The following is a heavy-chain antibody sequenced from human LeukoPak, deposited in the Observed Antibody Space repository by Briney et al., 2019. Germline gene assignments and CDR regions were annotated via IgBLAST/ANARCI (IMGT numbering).Heavy chain of an antibody. J-gene: IGHJ4*02. V-gene: IGHV3-53*01. CDR3: ASRSLWYGEDY. CDR2: IYSSGST. CDR1: GFTVSSNY. D-gene: IGHD3-10*01. Sequence: GGSLRLSCAASGFTVSSNYMSWVRQAPGKGLEWVSAIYSSGSTYYAASVRGRFTISRDNSKNTLYLQMNSLRAEDTAVYYCASRSLWYGEDYWGQGTLVTVSS.